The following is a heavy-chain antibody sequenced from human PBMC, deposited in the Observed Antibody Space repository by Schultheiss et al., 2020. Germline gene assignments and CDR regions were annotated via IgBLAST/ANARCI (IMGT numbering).Heavy chain of an antibody. Sequence: GESLKIACAASGFTFSSYSMNWVRQAPGKGLEWVSSISSSSSYIYYADSVKGRFTISRDNAKNSLYLQMNSLRAEDTAVYYCARAGDIVVVTTYYYYGMDVWGQGTTVTVSS. CDR3: ARAGDIVVVTTYYYYGMDV. V-gene: IGHV3-21*01. D-gene: IGHD2-21*02. CDR1: GFTFSSYS. J-gene: IGHJ6*02. CDR2: ISSSSSYI.